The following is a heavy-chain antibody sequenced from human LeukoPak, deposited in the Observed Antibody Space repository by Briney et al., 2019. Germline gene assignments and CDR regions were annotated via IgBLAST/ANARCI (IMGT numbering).Heavy chain of an antibody. CDR1: GYTFTSYD. J-gene: IGHJ3*02. Sequence: ASVKVSCRASGYTFTSYDINWVRQATGQGLEWMGWMNPNSGNTGYAQKVQERVTITRDMSTSTAYMELSSLRSEDTAVYYCAATRDVDTAMVADAFDIWGQGTMVTVSS. D-gene: IGHD5-18*01. CDR2: MNPNSGNT. V-gene: IGHV1-8*01. CDR3: AATRDVDTAMVADAFDI.